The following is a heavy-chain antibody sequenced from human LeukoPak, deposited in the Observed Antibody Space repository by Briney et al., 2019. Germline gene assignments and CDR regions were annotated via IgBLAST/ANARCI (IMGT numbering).Heavy chain of an antibody. CDR3: ARMFRSSWYINWFDP. J-gene: IGHJ5*02. CDR1: GYSISSGYC. D-gene: IGHD6-13*01. V-gene: IGHV4-38-2*02. Sequence: PSETLSLTCTVSGYSISSGYCWGWLRHPPGKGLEWGGSIYHSGSTSYNPPLKRRLTISVDTSKHLFSLKLNFTTAADAAMYYCARMFRSSWYINWFDPGKRGPLVTVSS. CDR2: IYHSGST.